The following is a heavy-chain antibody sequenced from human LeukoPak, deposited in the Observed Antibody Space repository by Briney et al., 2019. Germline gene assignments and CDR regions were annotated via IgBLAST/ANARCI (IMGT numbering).Heavy chain of an antibody. CDR1: GGSISSYY. D-gene: IGHD3-10*01. J-gene: IGHJ4*02. Sequence: SETLSLTCTVSGGSISSYYWSWIRQPAGKGLEWIGRIYTSGSTNYNPFLKSRVTMSVDTSKNQFSLKLSSVTAADTAVYYCARTYYYGSGREGYYFYYWGQGTLVTVSS. V-gene: IGHV4-4*07. CDR2: IYTSGST. CDR3: ARTYYYGSGREGYYFYY.